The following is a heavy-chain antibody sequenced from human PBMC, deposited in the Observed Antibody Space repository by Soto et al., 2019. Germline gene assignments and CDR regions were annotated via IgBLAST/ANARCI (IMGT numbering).Heavy chain of an antibody. CDR1: GFTVSNNY. D-gene: IGHD4-4*01. V-gene: IGHV3-66*04. J-gene: IGHJ6*03. CDR3: ARQPSNEAGRYYYYYYMDV. CDR2: IYSGGIT. Sequence: EVQLVESGGGLVQPGGSLRLSCAASGFTVSNNYMSWVRQAPGKGLEWVSVIYSGGITYNADSVKGRFTTSRDNSKNTLYLQMNSLRAEDTAVYYCARQPSNEAGRYYYYYYMDVWGKGSTVTVSS.